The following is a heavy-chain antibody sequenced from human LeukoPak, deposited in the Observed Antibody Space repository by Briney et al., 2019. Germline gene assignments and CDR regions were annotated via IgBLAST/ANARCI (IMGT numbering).Heavy chain of an antibody. Sequence: ASVKVSCKASGYTFTAYYVHWVRQAPGQGLEWMGWINPNSGGTNYAQKFQGRVTMTRDSSISTAYMELSSLRSDDTAVYYCARADHYDVLTGFQTPSHLSDYWGQGTLVTVSS. V-gene: IGHV1-2*02. CDR3: ARADHYDVLTGFQTPSHLSDY. J-gene: IGHJ4*02. CDR2: INPNSGGT. D-gene: IGHD3-9*01. CDR1: GYTFTAYY.